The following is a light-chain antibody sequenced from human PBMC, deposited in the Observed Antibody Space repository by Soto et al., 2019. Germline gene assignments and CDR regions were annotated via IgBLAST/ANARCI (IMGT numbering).Light chain of an antibody. CDR2: GAS. Sequence: NLFILKPSTPSFSPGERAPLSCRASQSVSSSYLAWYQQKPGQAPRLLIYGASSRATGIPDRFSGSGSGTDFTLTISRLEPEDFAVYYCQQYGSSPQAFGQGTRLEI. CDR3: QQYGSSPQA. CDR1: QSVSSSY. J-gene: IGKJ5*01. V-gene: IGKV3-20*01.